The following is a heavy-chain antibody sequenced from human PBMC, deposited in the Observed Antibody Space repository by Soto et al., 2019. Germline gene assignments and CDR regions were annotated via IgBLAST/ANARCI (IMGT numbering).Heavy chain of an antibody. Sequence: QVQLVQSGAEVKKPGASVKVSCKASGYTFTSYDINWVRQATGQGLEWMGWMNPNSGNTGYAQKFQGRVTMTRNTSISTAYMGLSSLRSEDTAVYYCARGTLGYCSSTSCHRRNWFDPWGQGTLVTVSS. CDR2: MNPNSGNT. J-gene: IGHJ5*02. CDR1: GYTFTSYD. CDR3: ARGTLGYCSSTSCHRRNWFDP. V-gene: IGHV1-8*01. D-gene: IGHD2-2*02.